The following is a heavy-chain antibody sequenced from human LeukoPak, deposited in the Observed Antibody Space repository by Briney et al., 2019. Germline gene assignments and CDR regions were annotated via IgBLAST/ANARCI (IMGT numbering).Heavy chain of an antibody. J-gene: IGHJ4*02. CDR1: GGSISSSSYY. CDR2: IYYSGST. D-gene: IGHD6-19*01. CDR3: ARRDAYSSGILTFDY. Sequence: KTSETLSLTCTVSGGSISSSSYYWGWIRQPPGKGLEWIGSIYYSGSTYYNPSLKSRVTISVDTSKNQFSLKLSSVTAADTAVYYCARRDAYSSGILTFDYWGQGTVVTVSS. V-gene: IGHV4-39*01.